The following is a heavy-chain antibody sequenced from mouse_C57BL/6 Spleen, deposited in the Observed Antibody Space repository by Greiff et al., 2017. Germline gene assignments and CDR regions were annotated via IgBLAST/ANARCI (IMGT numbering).Heavy chain of an antibody. CDR2: ISSGGDYI. D-gene: IGHD2-12*01. V-gene: IGHV5-9-1*02. CDR3: TREGDYTYFDY. CDR1: GFTFSSYA. Sequence: EVQRVESGEGLVKPGGSLKLSCAASGFTFSSYAMSWVRQTPEKRLEWVAYISSGGDYIYYADTVKGRFTISRDNARNTLYLQMSSLKSEDTAMYYCTREGDYTYFDYWGQGTTLTVSS. J-gene: IGHJ2*01.